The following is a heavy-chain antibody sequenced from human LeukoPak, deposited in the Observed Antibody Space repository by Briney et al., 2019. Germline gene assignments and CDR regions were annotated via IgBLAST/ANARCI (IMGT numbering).Heavy chain of an antibody. D-gene: IGHD4-23*01. Sequence: GASVKVSCKASGYIFTNYDINWVRQATGQGLEWMGYMKPNSGNTGYAQKFQGRVTMTRDTSISTAYMELSSLTSEDTAVYYCATELRWKDHWGQGTLVTVSS. CDR2: MKPNSGNT. CDR1: GYIFTNYD. J-gene: IGHJ4*02. V-gene: IGHV1-8*01. CDR3: ATELRWKDH.